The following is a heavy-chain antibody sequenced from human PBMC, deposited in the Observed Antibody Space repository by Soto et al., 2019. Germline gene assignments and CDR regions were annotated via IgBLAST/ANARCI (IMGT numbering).Heavy chain of an antibody. D-gene: IGHD5-18*01. J-gene: IGHJ6*02. CDR2: ISGSGGST. CDR3: AKVLFEDTAMVTRSLHYYYYYGMDV. Sequence: GGSLRLSCAASGFTFSSYAMSWVRQAPGKGLEWVSAISGSGGSTYYADSVKGRFTISRDNSKNTLYLQMNSLRAEDTAVYYCAKVLFEDTAMVTRSLHYYYYYGMDVWGQGTTVTVSS. V-gene: IGHV3-23*01. CDR1: GFTFSSYA.